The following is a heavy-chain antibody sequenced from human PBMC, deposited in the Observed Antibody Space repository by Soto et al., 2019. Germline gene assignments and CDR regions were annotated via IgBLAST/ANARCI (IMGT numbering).Heavy chain of an antibody. CDR2: IYNSGTT. CDR3: ARAKTTMIGPENY. D-gene: IGHD3-22*01. J-gene: IGHJ4*02. CDR1: GDSVNSGTYY. V-gene: IGHV4-61*01. Sequence: SETLSLTCTVSGDSVNSGTYYWSWIRQPPGKGLEWIGYIYNSGTTKYNPALKSRVTISVDTSKNQFSLNLRSVTAADTAVYYCARAKTTMIGPENYWGQGTLVTVSS.